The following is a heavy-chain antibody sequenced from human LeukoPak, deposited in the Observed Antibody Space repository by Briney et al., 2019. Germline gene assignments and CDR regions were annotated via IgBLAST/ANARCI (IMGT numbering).Heavy chain of an antibody. V-gene: IGHV3-23*01. J-gene: IGHJ6*02. CDR2: SGTGGST. CDR1: GFTFSSYA. CDR3: AKASSGMRFCLVV. Sequence: GGSLRLSCAASGFTFSSYAMSWVRQAPGKGLEWVSTSGTGGSTYYPDSVKGRTTISRDNSKNMLYVQMNNLRAEDTAVYYCAKASSGMRFCLVVWGQGTTVTVAS. D-gene: IGHD6-19*01.